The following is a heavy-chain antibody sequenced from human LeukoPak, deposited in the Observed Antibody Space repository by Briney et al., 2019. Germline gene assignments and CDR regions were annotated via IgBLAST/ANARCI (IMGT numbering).Heavy chain of an antibody. V-gene: IGHV1-24*01. CDR1: GYTLTELS. J-gene: IGHJ6*02. D-gene: IGHD3-22*01. CDR3: ARDQGYYDSSGYYSSPAYYYYGMDV. CDR2: FDPEDGET. Sequence: ASVKVSCKVSGYTLTELSMHWVRQAPGKGLEWMGGFDPEDGETIYAQKFQGRVTMTEDTSTDTAYMELRSLRSDDTAVYYCARDQGYYDSSGYYSSPAYYYYGMDVWGQGTTVTVSS.